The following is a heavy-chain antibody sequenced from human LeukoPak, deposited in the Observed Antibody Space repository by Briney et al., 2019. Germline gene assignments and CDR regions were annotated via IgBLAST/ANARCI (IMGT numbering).Heavy chain of an antibody. D-gene: IGHD5-24*01. Sequence: PGGSLRLSCAASGFTFSAYSMNWVRQAPGKRLEWISYIGISSGNTKYADSVKGRFTISGDKAKNSLYLQMNSLRVEDTAVYYCARDYKYAFDNWGQGTLVTVSS. V-gene: IGHV3-48*01. CDR2: IGISSGNT. CDR1: GFTFSAYS. J-gene: IGHJ4*02. CDR3: ARDYKYAFDN.